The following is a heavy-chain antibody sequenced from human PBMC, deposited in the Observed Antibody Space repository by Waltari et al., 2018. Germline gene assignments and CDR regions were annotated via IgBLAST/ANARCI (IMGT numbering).Heavy chain of an antibody. CDR3: ARGYSSSSRYYYYYYMDV. V-gene: IGHV4-34*01. CDR1: GGSFSGYY. CDR2: INHSGST. D-gene: IGHD6-6*01. J-gene: IGHJ6*03. Sequence: QVQLQQWGAGLLKPSETLSLTCAVYGGSFSGYYWSWIRQPPGKGLEWIGEINHSGSTNYNPSLKSRVTISVDTSKNQFSLKLSSVTAADTAVYYCARGYSSSSRYYYYYYMDVWGKGTTVTVSS.